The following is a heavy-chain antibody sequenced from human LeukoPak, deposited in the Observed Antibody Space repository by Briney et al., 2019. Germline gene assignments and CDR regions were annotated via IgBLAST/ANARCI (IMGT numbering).Heavy chain of an antibody. Sequence: GASVKVSCKASGYIFTNYGISWVRQAPGQGLEWMGWVSGSNGNTKYAQSVQDRVTMTTDTSTTTGHMELRRLRSDDTAVYYCARVQDSDMIVEDYWGQGTQVTVSS. J-gene: IGHJ4*02. V-gene: IGHV1-18*01. D-gene: IGHD3-22*01. CDR3: ARVQDSDMIVEDY. CDR1: GYIFTNYG. CDR2: VSGSNGNT.